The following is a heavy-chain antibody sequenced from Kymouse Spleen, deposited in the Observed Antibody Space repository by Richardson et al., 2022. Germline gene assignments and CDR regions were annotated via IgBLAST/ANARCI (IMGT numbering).Heavy chain of an antibody. V-gene: IGHV3-48*02. CDR1: GFTFSSYS. J-gene: IGHJ4*02. CDR2: ISSSSSTI. Sequence: EVQLVESGGGLVQPGGSLRLSCAASGFTFSSYSMNWVRQAPGKGLEWVSYISSSSSTIYYADSVKGRFTISRDNAKNSLYLQMNSLRDEDTAVYYCARQYYDILTGYYNFDYWGQGTLVTVSS. D-gene: IGHD3-9*01. CDR3: ARQYYDILTGYYNFDY.